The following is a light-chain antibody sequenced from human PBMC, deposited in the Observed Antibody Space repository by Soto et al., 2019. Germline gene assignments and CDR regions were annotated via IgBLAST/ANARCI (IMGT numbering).Light chain of an antibody. V-gene: IGKV3-15*01. CDR2: GAS. CDR1: QSVSSK. J-gene: IGKJ4*01. Sequence: EIVMTQSPATLSVSPGERATLSCRASQSVSSKLAWYQQKPGQAPRLLIYGASTRATGIPVRFSGSGSGTEFTLTISSLQSEDFAAYYCQQYNNWPLTFGGGTKVEIK. CDR3: QQYNNWPLT.